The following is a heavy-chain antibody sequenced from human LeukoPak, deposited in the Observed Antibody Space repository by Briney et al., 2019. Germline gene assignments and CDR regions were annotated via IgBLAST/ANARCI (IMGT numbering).Heavy chain of an antibody. CDR2: INPNSGGT. V-gene: IGHV1-2*02. J-gene: IGHJ4*02. CDR1: GYTFTGYY. D-gene: IGHD2-2*01. CDR3: AREPRVGFSRSFGY. Sequence: GASVKVSCKASGYTFTGYYMHWVRQAPGQGLEWMGWINPNSGGTNYAQKFQGRVTMTRDTSISTAYMELSRLRSDDTAVCYCAREPRVGFSRSFGYWGQGTLVTVSS.